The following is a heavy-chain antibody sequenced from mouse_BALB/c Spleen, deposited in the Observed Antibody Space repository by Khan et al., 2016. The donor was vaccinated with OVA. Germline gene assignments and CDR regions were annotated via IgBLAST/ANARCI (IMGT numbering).Heavy chain of an antibody. Sequence: VQLQQSGPELVKPGASVKISCKASGYSFTGYSMNWVMQSHGKSLEWIGRINPHIGETFYNQKFKGKATLTVDESSSTAHMELRSLASEDSAVYYCARIYRSDFDYWGQGTTLTVSS. CDR3: ARIYRSDFDY. J-gene: IGHJ2*01. V-gene: IGHV1-20*02. D-gene: IGHD1-1*01. CDR1: GYSFTGYS. CDR2: INPHIGET.